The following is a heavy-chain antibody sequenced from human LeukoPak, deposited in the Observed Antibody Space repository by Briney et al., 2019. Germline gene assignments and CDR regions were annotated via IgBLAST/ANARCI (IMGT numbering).Heavy chain of an antibody. CDR2: INPNSGGT. D-gene: IGHD3-22*01. Sequence: ASVKVSCKASGYTFTGYYMHWVRQAPGQGLEWMGWINPNSGGTNYAQKFQGRVTMTRDTSISTAYMELSRLRSDDTAVCYCATPRRYYYDSSGYYSEDYGMDVWGQGTTVTVSS. CDR1: GYTFTGYY. CDR3: ATPRRYYYDSSGYYSEDYGMDV. V-gene: IGHV1-2*02. J-gene: IGHJ6*02.